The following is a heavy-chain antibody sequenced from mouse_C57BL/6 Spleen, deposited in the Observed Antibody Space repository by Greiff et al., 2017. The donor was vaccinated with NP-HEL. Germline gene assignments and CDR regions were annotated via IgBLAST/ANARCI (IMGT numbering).Heavy chain of an antibody. J-gene: IGHJ3*01. CDR3: ARGGYSNYGVLAY. CDR1: GYTFTSYW. Sequence: QVQLQQPGAELVKPGASVKMSCKASGYTFTSYWITWVKQRPGQGLEWIGDIYPGSGSTNYNEKFKSKATLTVDTSSSTAYMQLSSLTSEDSAVYYCARGGYSNYGVLAYWGQGTLVTVSA. D-gene: IGHD2-5*01. V-gene: IGHV1-55*01. CDR2: IYPGSGST.